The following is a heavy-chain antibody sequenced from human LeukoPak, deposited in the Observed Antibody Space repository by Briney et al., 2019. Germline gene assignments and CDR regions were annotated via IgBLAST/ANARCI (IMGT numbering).Heavy chain of an antibody. Sequence: SGGSLRLSCAASGFTFSSYGMHWVRQAPGKGLEWVAVISYDGSNKYYADSVKGRLTISRDNSKNTLYLQMNSLRAEDTAVYYCAREVGIRGHFDYWGRGTPVTVSS. CDR2: ISYDGSNK. D-gene: IGHD1-26*01. CDR1: GFTFSSYG. CDR3: AREVGIRGHFDY. V-gene: IGHV3-30*03. J-gene: IGHJ4*02.